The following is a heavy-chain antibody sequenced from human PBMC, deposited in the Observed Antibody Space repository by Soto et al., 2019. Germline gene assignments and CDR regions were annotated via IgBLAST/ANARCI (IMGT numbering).Heavy chain of an antibody. CDR2: ISYDGSNK. CDR3: AKVFPSRTVPAANDY. D-gene: IGHD2-2*01. Sequence: PGGSLRLSCAASGFTFSSYAMHWVRQAPGKGLEWVAVISYDGSNKYYADSVKGRFTISRDNSKNTLYLQMNSLRAEDTAVYYCAKVFPSRTVPAANDYWGQGTLVTVSS. J-gene: IGHJ4*02. CDR1: GFTFSSYA. V-gene: IGHV3-30-3*01.